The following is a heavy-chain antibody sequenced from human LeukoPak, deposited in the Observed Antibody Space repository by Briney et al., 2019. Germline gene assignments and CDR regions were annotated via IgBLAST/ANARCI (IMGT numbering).Heavy chain of an antibody. V-gene: IGHV4-59*01. CDR2: IYDSGST. D-gene: IGHD1-1*01. CDR1: GDSISSYY. Sequence: PSETLSLTCTVSGDSISSYYWSLIRQPPGKGLEWIGYIYDSGSTNYNPSLKSRVTISLDTSKNQFSLKLRSVTAADTALYYCARGNPVATTGTKGGWFDPWGQGTLVTVSS. J-gene: IGHJ5*02. CDR3: ARGNPVATTGTKGGWFDP.